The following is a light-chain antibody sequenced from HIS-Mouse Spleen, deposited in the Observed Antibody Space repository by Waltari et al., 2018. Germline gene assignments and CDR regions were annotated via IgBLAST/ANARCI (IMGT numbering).Light chain of an antibody. Sequence: EIVVTQSPATPSVSPGELGTLTCRASRGVSSNLAWYQQKPGQAPRRLIYGASTRATGIPARFSGSGSGTEFTLNISSLQSEDFAVYYCQQYNNWPLFFGGGTKVEIK. CDR1: RGVSSN. CDR3: QQYNNWPLF. CDR2: GAS. J-gene: IGKJ4*01. V-gene: IGKV3-15*01.